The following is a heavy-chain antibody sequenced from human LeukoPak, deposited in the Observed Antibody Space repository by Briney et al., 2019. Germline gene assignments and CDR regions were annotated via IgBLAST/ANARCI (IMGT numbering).Heavy chain of an antibody. V-gene: IGHV3-21*01. D-gene: IGHD3-22*01. CDR3: ARGAIGAFDI. J-gene: IGHJ3*02. Sequence: GGSLRLSCAASGFTFSSYSMTWVRQAPGKGLEWVSSISSSSSYIYYADSVKGRFTISRDNAKNSLYLQMNSLRAEDTTVYYCARGAIGAFDIWGQGTMVTVSS. CDR2: ISSSSSYI. CDR1: GFTFSSYS.